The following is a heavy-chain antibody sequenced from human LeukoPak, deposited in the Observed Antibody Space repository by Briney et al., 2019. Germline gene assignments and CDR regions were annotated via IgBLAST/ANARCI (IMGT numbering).Heavy chain of an antibody. D-gene: IGHD3-3*01. CDR2: IKQDGSEK. V-gene: IGHV3-7*01. CDR3: ARGLYDFWSGYYYGMDV. Sequence: GGSLRLSCAASGFTFSSYWMSWVRQAPGKGLEWVANIKQDGSEKYYVDSVKGRFTISRDNAKNSLHLQMNSLRAEDTAVYYCARGLYDFWSGYYYGMDVWGQGTTVTVSS. CDR1: GFTFSSYW. J-gene: IGHJ6*02.